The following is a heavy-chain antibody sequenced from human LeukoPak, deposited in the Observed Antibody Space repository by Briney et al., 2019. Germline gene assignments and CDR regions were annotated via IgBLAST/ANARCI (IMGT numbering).Heavy chain of an antibody. D-gene: IGHD1-1*01. Sequence: PGGSLRLSCAASGFTFSSYGMHWVRQAPGKGLEWVAVISYDGSNKYYADSVKGRFTISRDSSKNTLYLQMNSLRAEDTAVYYCAKEQQFDYWGQGTLVTVSS. J-gene: IGHJ4*02. CDR3: AKEQQFDY. V-gene: IGHV3-30*18. CDR1: GFTFSSYG. CDR2: ISYDGSNK.